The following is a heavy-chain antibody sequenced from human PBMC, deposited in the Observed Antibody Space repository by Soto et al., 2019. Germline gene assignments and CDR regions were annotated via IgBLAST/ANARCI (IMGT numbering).Heavy chain of an antibody. J-gene: IGHJ2*01. Sequence: QVQLVESGGGVVQPGRSLRLSCAASGFTFSSYAMHWFRQAPGKGLEWVAVISYDGSNKYYADSVKGRFTISRDNSKNTLYLQMNSLSAEDTAVYYCARPLWRDDYNWGYFDLWGRGTLVTVSS. CDR2: ISYDGSNK. V-gene: IGHV3-30-3*01. CDR1: GFTFSSYA. D-gene: IGHD4-4*01. CDR3: ARPLWRDDYNWGYFDL.